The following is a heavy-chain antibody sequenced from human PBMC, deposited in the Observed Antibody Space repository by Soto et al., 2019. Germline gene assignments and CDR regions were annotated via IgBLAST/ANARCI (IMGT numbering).Heavy chain of an antibody. V-gene: IGHV4-61*01. CDR1: GGSVSSGSYY. J-gene: IGHJ6*02. Sequence: PSETLSLTCTVSGGSVSSGSYYWSWIRQPPGKGLEWIGYIYYSGSTNYNPSLKSRVTISVDTSKNQFSLKLSSVTAADTAVYYCARDWDKTYYYYGMDVWGQGTTVTVPS. CDR3: ARDWDKTYYYYGMDV. D-gene: IGHD1-26*01. CDR2: IYYSGST.